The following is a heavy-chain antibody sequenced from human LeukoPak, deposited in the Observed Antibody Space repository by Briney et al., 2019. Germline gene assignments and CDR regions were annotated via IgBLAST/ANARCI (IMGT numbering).Heavy chain of an antibody. Sequence: GESLKISCKGSGYSFTTSCIGWVRQMPGKGLEWMGIIYPSDSDSRYSSSFQGQVSISVDKSISTAYLQWSSLKASDTAMYYCARLYGGNSFDYWGQGTLVTVSS. J-gene: IGHJ4*02. CDR2: IYPSDSDS. CDR1: GYSFTTSC. V-gene: IGHV5-51*01. CDR3: ARLYGGNSFDY. D-gene: IGHD4-23*01.